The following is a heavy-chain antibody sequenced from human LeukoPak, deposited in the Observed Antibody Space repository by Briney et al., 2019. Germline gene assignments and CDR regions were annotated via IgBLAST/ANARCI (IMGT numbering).Heavy chain of an antibody. V-gene: IGHV1-2*02. CDR2: VNPNSGGT. CDR1: GYIFTGYY. J-gene: IGHJ6*03. D-gene: IGHD4-11*01. Sequence: ASVKVSCKASGYIFTGYYMHWVRQAPGQGREWVGWVNPNSGGTDFAQKFQGRVTMTRDTSITTAYMELSRLRSDDTAAYYCARETKARLQSGRYYYYMDVWGKGTTVTVSS. CDR3: ARETKARLQSGRYYYYMDV.